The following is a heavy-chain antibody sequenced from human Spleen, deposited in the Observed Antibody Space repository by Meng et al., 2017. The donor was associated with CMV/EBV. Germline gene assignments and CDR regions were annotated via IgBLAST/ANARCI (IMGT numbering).Heavy chain of an antibody. D-gene: IGHD2-15*01. CDR2: IYHSGST. CDR3: ARLRVEPHATDHFDH. Sequence: SETLSLTCTVSGGSIGSSTYYWGWIRQPPGKGLEWIGSIYHSGSTYFNPSLKSRVSISVDTSKNQFSLRLISVTAADTAVYYCARLRVEPHATDHFDHWGRGTLVTVSS. CDR1: GGSIGSSTYY. V-gene: IGHV4-39*07. J-gene: IGHJ4*02.